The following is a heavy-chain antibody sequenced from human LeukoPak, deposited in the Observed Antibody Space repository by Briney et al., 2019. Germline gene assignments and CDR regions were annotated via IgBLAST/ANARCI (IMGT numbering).Heavy chain of an antibody. J-gene: IGHJ4*02. CDR2: ISSSSSTI. D-gene: IGHD6-13*01. Sequence: GGSLRLSCAASGFTFSSYSMNWVRQAPGKGLEWVSYISSSSSTIYYADSVKGRFTISRDNAKNSLYLQMNSLRAEDTAVYYCARYGSSWHRHFDYWGQGTLVTVSS. CDR1: GFTFSSYS. V-gene: IGHV3-48*04. CDR3: ARYGSSWHRHFDY.